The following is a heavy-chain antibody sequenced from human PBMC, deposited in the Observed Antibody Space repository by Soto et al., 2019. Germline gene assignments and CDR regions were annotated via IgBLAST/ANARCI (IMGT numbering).Heavy chain of an antibody. CDR2: IYYSGST. J-gene: IGHJ3*02. D-gene: IGHD4-17*01. Sequence: QLQLQESGPGLVKPSETLSLTCTVSGGSISSSSYYWGWIRQPPGKGLEWIGSIYYSGSTYYNPSLKSRVTISVDTSKNQFSLKLSSVTAADTAVYYCARLKKTTVTTWAFDIWGQGTMVTVSS. V-gene: IGHV4-39*01. CDR1: GGSISSSSYY. CDR3: ARLKKTTVTTWAFDI.